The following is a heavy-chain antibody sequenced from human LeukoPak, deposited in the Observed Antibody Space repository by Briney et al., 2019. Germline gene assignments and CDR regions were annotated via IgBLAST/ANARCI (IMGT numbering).Heavy chain of an antibody. J-gene: IGHJ3*02. Sequence: GGSLRLSCAASGFTFSSYWTHWVRQAPGKGLVWVSRINTDGSSTSYADSVKGRFTISRDNAKNTLYLQMNSLRAEDTAVYYCARDGFGWDYGGHDAFDIWGQGTVVTVSS. D-gene: IGHD4-23*01. CDR3: ARDGFGWDYGGHDAFDI. CDR1: GFTFSSYW. CDR2: INTDGSST. V-gene: IGHV3-74*01.